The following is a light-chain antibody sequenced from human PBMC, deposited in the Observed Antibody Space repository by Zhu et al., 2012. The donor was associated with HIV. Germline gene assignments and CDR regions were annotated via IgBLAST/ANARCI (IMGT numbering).Light chain of an antibody. CDR3: HQYDDSWT. Sequence: EIVLTQSPDTLSLSPGDRATLACRASQSVNRNYVIWYQQRPGQAPRPLIYGASDRASGVPDRFSGSGSGTDYTLTITRLEPEDFAVYYCHQYDDSWTFGQGTKVKSN. CDR1: QSVNRNY. V-gene: IGKV3-20*01. J-gene: IGKJ1*01. CDR2: GAS.